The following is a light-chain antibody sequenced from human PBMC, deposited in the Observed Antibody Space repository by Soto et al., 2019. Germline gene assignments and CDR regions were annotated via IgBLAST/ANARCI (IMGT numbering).Light chain of an antibody. Sequence: EIVLTQSPGTLSLSPGERATLSCRASQSVTSSYLAWYQKKPGQAPRLLIYGASNRANGIPDRFSGSGSGTDFTLTISNLGPEDFAVYYCQQYGSSPYTFGQGTKLEIK. CDR1: QSVTSSY. J-gene: IGKJ2*01. CDR2: GAS. V-gene: IGKV3-20*01. CDR3: QQYGSSPYT.